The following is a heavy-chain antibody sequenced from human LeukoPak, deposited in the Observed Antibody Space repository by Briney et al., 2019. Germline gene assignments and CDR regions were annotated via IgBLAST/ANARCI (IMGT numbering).Heavy chain of an antibody. CDR1: GGTFSSYA. J-gene: IGHJ3*02. Sequence: SCKASGGTFSSYAMHWVRQAPGKGLEWVAVISYDGSNKYYADSVKGRFTISRDNSKNTLYLQMNSLRAEDTAVYYCARGSYSSAWDDAFDIWGQGTMVTVSS. CDR2: ISYDGSNK. D-gene: IGHD6-19*01. CDR3: ARGSYSSAWDDAFDI. V-gene: IGHV3-30-3*01.